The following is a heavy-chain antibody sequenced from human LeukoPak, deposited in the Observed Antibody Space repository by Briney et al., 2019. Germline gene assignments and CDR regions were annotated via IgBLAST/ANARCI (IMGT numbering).Heavy chain of an antibody. D-gene: IGHD3-10*01. CDR3: ARDYYGSGSSSYFDY. V-gene: IGHV3-33*01. J-gene: IGHJ4*02. Sequence: GGSLRLSCAASGFTFSSNGMHWVRQAPGKGLEWVAVIWYDGSNKYYADSVKGRFTISRDNSKNTLYLQMNSLRAEDTAVYYCARDYYGSGSSSYFDYWGQGTLVTVSS. CDR1: GFTFSSNG. CDR2: IWYDGSNK.